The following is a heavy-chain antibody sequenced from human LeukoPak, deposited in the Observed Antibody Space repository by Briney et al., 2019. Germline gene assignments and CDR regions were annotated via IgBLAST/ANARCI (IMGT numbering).Heavy chain of an antibody. D-gene: IGHD3-10*01. J-gene: IGHJ4*02. V-gene: IGHV4-61*02. CDR2: IYTSGST. CDR3: ARDLGVRGVREFDY. Sequence: SGTLSLTCTVSGGSISSGSYYWSWIRQPAGKGLEWIGRIYTSGSTNYNPSLKSRVTISVDTSKNQFSLKLSSVTAADTAVYYCARDLGVRGVREFDYWGQGTLVTVSS. CDR1: GGSISSGSYY.